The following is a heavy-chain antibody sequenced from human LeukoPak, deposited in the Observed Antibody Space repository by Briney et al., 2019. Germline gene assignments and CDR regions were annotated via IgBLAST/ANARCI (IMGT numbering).Heavy chain of an antibody. CDR2: INPSGGST. V-gene: IGHV1-46*01. D-gene: IGHD2-2*01. J-gene: IGHJ3*02. CDR3: ARGVPYCSSTSCYSGFGAFDI. CDR1: GYTFTSYY. Sequence: ASVKVSCKASGYTFTSYYMHWVRQAPGQGLEWRGIINPSGGSTSYAQKFQGRVTMTRDTSTSTVYMELSSLRSEDTAVYYCARGVPYCSSTSCYSGFGAFDIWGQGTMVTVSS.